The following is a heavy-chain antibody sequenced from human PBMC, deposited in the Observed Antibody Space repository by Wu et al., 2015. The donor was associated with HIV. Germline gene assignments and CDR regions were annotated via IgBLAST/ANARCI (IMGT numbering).Heavy chain of an antibody. CDR3: ARDFVLWHDYGDYAYLDY. V-gene: IGHV1-18*01. Sequence: QVQLVQSGAEVKKPGASVKVSCKASGYTFTSYGISWVRQAPGQGLEWMGWISAYNGNTNYAQKLQGRVTMTTDTSTSTAYMELRSLRSDDTAVYYCARDFVLWHDYGDYAYLDYWGQGTLVTVSS. CDR2: ISAYNGNT. J-gene: IGHJ4*02. D-gene: IGHD4-17*01. CDR1: GYTFTSYG.